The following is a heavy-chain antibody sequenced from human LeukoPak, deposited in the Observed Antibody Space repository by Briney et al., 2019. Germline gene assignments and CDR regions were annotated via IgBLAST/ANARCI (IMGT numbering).Heavy chain of an antibody. CDR2: SYYSEST. Sequence: SETLSVTCTVPGDSISRAYWSWIRQPPGKGLDWLAYSYYSESTSYSPSLKSRVTISLDTSKNQFSLELNSVTAADTAVYYCARHGKTWFGEYPRPYKWFDLWGQGTLVTVSS. CDR1: GDSISRAY. J-gene: IGHJ5*02. V-gene: IGHV4-59*08. CDR3: ARHGKTWFGEYPRPYKWFDL. D-gene: IGHD3-10*01.